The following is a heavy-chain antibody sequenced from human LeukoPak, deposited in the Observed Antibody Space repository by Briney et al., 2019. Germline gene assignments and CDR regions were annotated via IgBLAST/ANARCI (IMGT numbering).Heavy chain of an antibody. Sequence: PGGSLRLSCTSSGFTFSSDAMTWVRQAPGKGLEWVAFIRYDGSNKYYADSVKGRFTISRDNSKNTLYLQINSLRAEDTAVYYCAKDTASDFGGAVDYWGQGTLVTVSS. J-gene: IGHJ4*02. V-gene: IGHV3-30*02. D-gene: IGHD3-10*01. CDR1: GFTFSSDA. CDR3: AKDTASDFGGAVDY. CDR2: IRYDGSNK.